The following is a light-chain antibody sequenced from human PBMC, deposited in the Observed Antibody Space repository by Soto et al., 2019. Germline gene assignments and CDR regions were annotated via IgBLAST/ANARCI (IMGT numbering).Light chain of an antibody. CDR3: CIYKSSNTYV. J-gene: IGLJ1*01. Sequence: QSVLTQPPSVSGSPGQSVTISCTGTSSDVGSYTRVSWYQQPPGTAPRLMIYEVSNRPSGVPDRFSGSKSGNTASLTISGLQAEDEADYYCCIYKSSNTYVFGTGTKVTV. CDR2: EVS. V-gene: IGLV2-18*01. CDR1: SSDVGSYTR.